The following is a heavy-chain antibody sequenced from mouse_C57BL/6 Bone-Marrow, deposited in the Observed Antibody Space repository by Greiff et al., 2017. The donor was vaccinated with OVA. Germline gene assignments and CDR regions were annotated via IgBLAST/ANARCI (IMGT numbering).Heavy chain of an antibody. CDR2: IDPANGNT. D-gene: IGHD1-1*01. V-gene: IGHV14-3*01. Sequence: VQLKQSVAELVRPGASVKLSCTASGFNIKNTYMHWVKQRPEQGLEWIGRIDPANGNTKYAPKFQGKATIPADTSSNTAYLQLSSLTSEDTSSYYCARTNYGSSSLTGREAMDYWGQGTSVTVSS. CDR1: GFNIKNTY. J-gene: IGHJ4*01. CDR3: ARTNYGSSSLTGREAMDY.